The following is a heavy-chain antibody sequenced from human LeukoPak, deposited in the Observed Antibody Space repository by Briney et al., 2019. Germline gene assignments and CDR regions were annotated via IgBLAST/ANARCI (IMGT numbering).Heavy chain of an antibody. CDR2: INHSGST. V-gene: IGHV4-34*01. Sequence: SETLSLTCAVYGRSFSGYYWSWIRQPPGKGLEWIGEINHSGSTNYNPSLKSRVTISVDTSKNQFSLKLSSVTAADTAVYYCARQGPGYGSGSYYYWGLGTLVTVSS. CDR1: GRSFSGYY. CDR3: ARQGPGYGSGSYYY. D-gene: IGHD3-10*01. J-gene: IGHJ4*02.